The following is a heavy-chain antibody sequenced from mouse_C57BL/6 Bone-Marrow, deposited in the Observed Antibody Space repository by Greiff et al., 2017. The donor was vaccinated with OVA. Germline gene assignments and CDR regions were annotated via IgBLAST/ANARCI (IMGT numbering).Heavy chain of an antibody. V-gene: IGHV1-9*01. CDR1: GYTFTGYW. CDR3: ARWRVYYGNYLYAMDY. J-gene: IGHJ4*01. D-gene: IGHD2-1*01. Sequence: QVQLQQSGAELMKPGASVKLSCKATGYTFTGYWIEWVKQRPGHGLEWIGEILPGSGSTNYNEKFKGKATFTADTSSNTAYMQLSSLTTEDSAIYYCARWRVYYGNYLYAMDYWGQGTSVTVSS. CDR2: ILPGSGST.